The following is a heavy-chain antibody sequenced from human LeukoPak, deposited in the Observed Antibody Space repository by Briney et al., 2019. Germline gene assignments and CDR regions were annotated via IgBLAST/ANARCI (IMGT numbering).Heavy chain of an antibody. J-gene: IGHJ4*02. D-gene: IGHD3-22*01. V-gene: IGHV3-23*01. CDR1: GITLSNYG. CDR3: AKRGVVIRVILVGFHKEAYYFDS. Sequence: GGSLRLSCAVSGITLSNYGMSWVRQAPGKGLEWVAGISDSGGSTNYADSVKDRFTISRDNPKNTLYLQMNSLRAEDTAVYFCAKRGVVIRVILVGFHKEAYYFDSWGQGALVTVSS. CDR2: ISDSGGST.